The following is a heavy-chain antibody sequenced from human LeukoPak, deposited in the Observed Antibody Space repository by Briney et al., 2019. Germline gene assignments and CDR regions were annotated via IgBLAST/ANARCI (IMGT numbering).Heavy chain of an antibody. CDR1: GFTFSSYG. CDR3: ARDRDWGCSYCSY. D-gene: IGHD7-27*01. V-gene: IGHV3-33*01. Sequence: GGSLRLSCAASGFTFSSYGMHWVRQAPGKGLEWVAVIWFDGSNKYFADSVKGRFTISRDNSKNTLYLQMNSLRAEDTAVYYCARDRDWGCSYCSYWGQGTLVTVSS. CDR2: IWFDGSNK. J-gene: IGHJ4*02.